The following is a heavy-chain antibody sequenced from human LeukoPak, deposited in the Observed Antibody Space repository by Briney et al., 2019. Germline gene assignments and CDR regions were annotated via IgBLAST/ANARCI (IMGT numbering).Heavy chain of an antibody. J-gene: IGHJ5*02. CDR3: ARAPRYSSGWYSRGLNWFDP. V-gene: IGHV4-34*01. D-gene: IGHD6-19*01. CDR1: GGSFSGYY. CDR2: INHSGST. Sequence: SETLSLTXAVYGGSFSGYYWSWIRQPPGKGLEWIGEINHSGSTNYNPSLKSRVTISVDTSKNQFSLKLSSVTAADTAVYYCARAPRYSSGWYSRGLNWFDPWGQGTLVTVSS.